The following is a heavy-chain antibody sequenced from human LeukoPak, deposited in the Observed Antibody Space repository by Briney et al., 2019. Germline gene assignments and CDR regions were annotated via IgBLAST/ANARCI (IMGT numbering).Heavy chain of an antibody. CDR2: INHSGST. J-gene: IGHJ4*02. CDR1: GGSISSSNW. Sequence: SGTLSLTCAVSGGSISSSNWWSWIRQPPGKGLEWIGEINHSGSTNYNPSLKSRVTISVDTSKNQFSLKLNSVTAADTAVYYCATSGWYRGFDYWGQGTLVTVSS. V-gene: IGHV4-4*02. D-gene: IGHD6-19*01. CDR3: ATSGWYRGFDY.